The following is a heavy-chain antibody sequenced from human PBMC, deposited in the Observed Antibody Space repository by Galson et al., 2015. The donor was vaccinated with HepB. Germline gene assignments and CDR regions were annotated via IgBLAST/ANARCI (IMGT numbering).Heavy chain of an antibody. CDR3: ARYSSGWYSGLGY. CDR2: ISASGEST. D-gene: IGHD6-19*01. CDR1: GFTFSSYA. Sequence: SLRLSCAASGFTFSSYAMTWVRQAPGKGLEWVSGISASGESTYYADSVKGRFTSSRDFSRNTLYLQMNSLRVEDTAVYYCARYSSGWYSGLGYWGQGTLVTVSS. J-gene: IGHJ4*02. V-gene: IGHV3-23*01.